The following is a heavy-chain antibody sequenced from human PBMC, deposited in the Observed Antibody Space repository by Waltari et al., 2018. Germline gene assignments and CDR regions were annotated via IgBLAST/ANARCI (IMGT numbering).Heavy chain of an antibody. CDR1: GGSISSSSYY. J-gene: IGHJ4*02. D-gene: IGHD6-19*01. V-gene: IGHV4-39*01. Sequence: QLQLQESGPGLVKPSETLSLTCTVSGGSISSSSYYWGWIRQPPGKGLEWICSIYSSGSNYYNPSLKSRVTKSVDTSRNQFSSNLSLVTAADTAVYYCARQQIGGQWLVLVDYWGQGTLVTVSS. CDR2: IYSSGSN. CDR3: ARQQIGGQWLVLVDY.